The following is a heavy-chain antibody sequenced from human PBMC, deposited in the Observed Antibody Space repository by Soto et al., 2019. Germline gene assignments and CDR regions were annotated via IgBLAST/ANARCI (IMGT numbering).Heavy chain of an antibody. CDR3: ARGKGNSGYVY. CDR2: VNQDGREK. CDR1: GFTFSTYW. V-gene: IGHV3-7*01. Sequence: PGGSLRLSCAASGFTFSTYWMSWVRQPPGKGLEWVANVNQDGREKYYVDSVKGRFTISRDNAKNSQYLQMNSLRAEDTAVYYCARGKGNSGYVYWGQGTLVTVSS. J-gene: IGHJ4*02. D-gene: IGHD3-22*01.